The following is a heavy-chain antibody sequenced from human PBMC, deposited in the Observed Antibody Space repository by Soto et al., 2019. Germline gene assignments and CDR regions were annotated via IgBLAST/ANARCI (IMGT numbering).Heavy chain of an antibody. CDR3: ARALLYYDILTGYEPYYYYGMDV. J-gene: IGHJ6*02. CDR1: GYTFTGYY. CDR2: INPNSGGT. D-gene: IGHD3-9*01. Sequence: ASVKVSGKASGYTFTGYYMHWVRQAPGQGLGWMGWINPNSGGTNYAQKFQGRVTMTRDTSISTAYMELSRLRSDDTAVYYCARALLYYDILTGYEPYYYYGMDVWGQGTTVTVSS. V-gene: IGHV1-2*02.